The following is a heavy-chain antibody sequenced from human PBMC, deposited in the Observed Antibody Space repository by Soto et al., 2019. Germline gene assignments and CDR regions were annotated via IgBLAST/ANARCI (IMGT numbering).Heavy chain of an antibody. J-gene: IGHJ5*02. CDR1: GFTFGDYA. CDR2: IRSKAYGGTT. CDR3: TYSSYYYGSGSYYPRPS. V-gene: IGHV3-49*03. Sequence: PGGSLRLSCTASGFTFGDYAMSWFRQAPGKGLEWVGFIRSKAYGGTTEYAASVKGRFTISRDDSKSIAYLQMNSLKTEDTAVYYCTYSSYYYGSGSYYPRPSWGQGTLVTVSS. D-gene: IGHD3-10*01.